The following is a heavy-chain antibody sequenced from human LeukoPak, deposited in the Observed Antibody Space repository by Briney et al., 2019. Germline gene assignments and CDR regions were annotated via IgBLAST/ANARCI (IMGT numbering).Heavy chain of an antibody. CDR1: GGSISSHY. V-gene: IGHV4-59*11. D-gene: IGHD5-24*01. CDR3: VREGMATRTFDY. CDR2: IYYSGST. Sequence: SETLSLTCTVSGGSISSHYWSWIRQPPGKGLEWIGYIYYSGSTNYNPSLKSRVPISVDTSKNQFSLKLGSVTAADTAVYYCVREGMATRTFDYWGQGTLVIVSS. J-gene: IGHJ4*02.